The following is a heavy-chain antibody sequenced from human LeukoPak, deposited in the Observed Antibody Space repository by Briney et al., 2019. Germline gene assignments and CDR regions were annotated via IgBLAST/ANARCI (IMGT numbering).Heavy chain of an antibody. CDR3: AREPLETPYFDY. J-gene: IGHJ4*02. CDR2: IIPIFGTA. Sequence: VKVSCKASGGTFSSYAISWVRQAPGQGLEWMGGIIPIFGTANYAQKFQGRVTITADESTSTAYMELSSLRSEDTAVYYCAREPLETPYFDYWGQGTLVTVSS. CDR1: GGTFSSYA. V-gene: IGHV1-69*01.